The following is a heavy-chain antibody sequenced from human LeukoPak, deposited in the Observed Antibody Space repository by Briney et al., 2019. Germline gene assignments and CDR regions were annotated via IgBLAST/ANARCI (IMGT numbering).Heavy chain of an antibody. CDR2: ISVYNGNT. CDR1: GYTFTSYG. CDR3: ARDAISLVVVHSFDY. Sequence: PVASVKVSCKASGYTFTSYGISWVRQAPGQGLEWMGWISVYNGNTNYAQKLQGRVTMTTDTSTSTAYMELRSLRSDDTAVYYCARDAISLVVVHSFDYWGQGTLVTVSS. V-gene: IGHV1-18*01. D-gene: IGHD3-22*01. J-gene: IGHJ4*02.